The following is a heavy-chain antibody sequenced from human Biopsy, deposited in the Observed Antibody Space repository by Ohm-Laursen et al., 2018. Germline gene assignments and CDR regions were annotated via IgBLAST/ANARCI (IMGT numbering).Heavy chain of an antibody. CDR1: GYKFTSYG. CDR2: ISGYNGNT. V-gene: IGHV1-18*01. Sequence: ASVRVSCKVSGYKFTSYGMSWVRQAPGQGFEWMGRISGYNGNTNYAQKFQGRITMTIDAATSTGYMDLRSLKSDDTAVYYCARIAAAGWDDYWGQGTLVTVSS. D-gene: IGHD6-25*01. J-gene: IGHJ4*02. CDR3: ARIAAAGWDDY.